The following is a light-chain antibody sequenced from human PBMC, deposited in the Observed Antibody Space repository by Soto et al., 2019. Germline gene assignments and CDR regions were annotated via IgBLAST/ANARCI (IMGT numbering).Light chain of an antibody. Sequence: DIQMTQSPSTLSASVGDRVTITCRASQSISSWLAWYQQKPGKAPKLLIYDGSSLESGVPSRFSGSGSGTEFTLTISSLQPDDFATYYCQQYNSYSQTFGQGTKVDIK. J-gene: IGKJ1*01. CDR1: QSISSW. CDR2: DGS. CDR3: QQYNSYSQT. V-gene: IGKV1-5*01.